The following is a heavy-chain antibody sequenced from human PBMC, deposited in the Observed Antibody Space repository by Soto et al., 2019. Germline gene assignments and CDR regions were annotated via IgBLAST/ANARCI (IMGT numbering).Heavy chain of an antibody. Sequence: SGGSPRLSCASSGFTFSTYGMHWVRQAPGRGLEWVAVISYDGVNKYYADSVKGRFTISRDNAKNSLYLQMNSLRAEDTAVYYCARYDSSGYYWPYYYYGMDAWGQGTTVTVSS. CDR1: GFTFSTYG. D-gene: IGHD3-22*01. J-gene: IGHJ6*02. V-gene: IGHV3-30*03. CDR3: ARYDSSGYYWPYYYYGMDA. CDR2: ISYDGVNK.